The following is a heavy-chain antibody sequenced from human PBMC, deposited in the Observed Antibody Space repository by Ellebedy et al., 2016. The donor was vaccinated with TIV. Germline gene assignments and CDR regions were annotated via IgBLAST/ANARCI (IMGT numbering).Heavy chain of an antibody. V-gene: IGHV4-39*01. CDR2: IYYSGST. D-gene: IGHD4-17*01. Sequence: SETLSLXXTVSGGSISSSSYYWGWIRQPPGKGLEWIGSIYYSGSTYYNPSLKSRVTISVDTSKNQFSLKLSSVTAADTAVYYCARVPDYGDLGDWGQGTLVTVSS. J-gene: IGHJ4*02. CDR3: ARVPDYGDLGD. CDR1: GGSISSSSYY.